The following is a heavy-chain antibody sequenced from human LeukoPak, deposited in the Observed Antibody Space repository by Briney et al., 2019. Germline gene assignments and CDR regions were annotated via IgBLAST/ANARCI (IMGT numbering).Heavy chain of an antibody. CDR2: ISSSSSYI. Sequence: PGGSLRLSCAASGFTFSSYSMNWVRQAPGKGLEWVSSISSSSSYIYYADSVKGRFTISRDNAKNSLYLQMNSLRAEDTAVYYCARDRPWPTSTFDYWGQGTLVTVSS. CDR3: ARDRPWPTSTFDY. D-gene: IGHD6-6*01. V-gene: IGHV3-21*01. J-gene: IGHJ4*02. CDR1: GFTFSSYS.